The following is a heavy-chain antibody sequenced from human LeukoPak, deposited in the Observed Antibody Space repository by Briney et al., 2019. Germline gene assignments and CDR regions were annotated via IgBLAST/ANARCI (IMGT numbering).Heavy chain of an antibody. CDR2: INPSGGST. CDR1: GYTFTSYY. J-gene: IGHJ4*02. D-gene: IGHD3-22*01. CDR3: ARDGRGRLLLRATGWKDY. Sequence: GASVKVSCKASGYTFTSYYMHWVRQAPGQGLEWMGIINPSGGSTSYAQKFQGRVTMTRDTSTSTVYMELSSLRSEDTAVYYCARDGRGRLLLRATGWKDYWGQGTLVTVSS. V-gene: IGHV1-46*01.